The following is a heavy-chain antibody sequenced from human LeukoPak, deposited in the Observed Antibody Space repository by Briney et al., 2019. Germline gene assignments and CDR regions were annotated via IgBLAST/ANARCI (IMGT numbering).Heavy chain of an antibody. CDR1: GGSISSYY. Sequence: PSETLSLTCTVSGGSISSYYWSWIRQPPGKGLEWIGYIYYSGSTNYNPSLKSRVTISVDTSKNQFSLKLSSVTAADTAVYYCAREIGIADRRRTMMGGHFDYWGQGTLVTVSS. CDR3: AREIGIADRRRTMMGGHFDY. CDR2: IYYSGST. J-gene: IGHJ4*02. D-gene: IGHD3-22*01. V-gene: IGHV4-59*01.